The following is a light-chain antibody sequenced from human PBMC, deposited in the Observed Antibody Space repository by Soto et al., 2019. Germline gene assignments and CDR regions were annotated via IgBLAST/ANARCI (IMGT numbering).Light chain of an antibody. J-gene: IGLJ1*01. CDR1: SSNIGAGYD. CDR3: QSYDSSLSGYV. Sequence: QSVLTQPPSVSGAPGQRVTISCTGSSSNIGAGYDTHWYQQPPVTAPQLLIYDNNNRPSGVPDRFSGSKSGTSTSLAITGLLAEDEADDYCQSYDSSLSGYVFGTGTKLTVL. V-gene: IGLV1-40*01. CDR2: DNN.